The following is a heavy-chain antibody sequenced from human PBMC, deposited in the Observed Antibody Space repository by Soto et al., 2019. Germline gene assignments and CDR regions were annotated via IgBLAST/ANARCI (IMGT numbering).Heavy chain of an antibody. J-gene: IGHJ5*02. V-gene: IGHV4-59*12. D-gene: IGHD3-10*01. Sequence: SETLSLTCTVPGGSISSYYWSWIRQPPGKGLEWIGYIYYSGSTNYNPSLKSRVTISVDTSKNQFSLKLSSVTAADTAVYYCARGSLRITMGRGYNWFDPWGQGTLVTVSS. CDR2: IYYSGST. CDR1: GGSISSYY. CDR3: ARGSLRITMGRGYNWFDP.